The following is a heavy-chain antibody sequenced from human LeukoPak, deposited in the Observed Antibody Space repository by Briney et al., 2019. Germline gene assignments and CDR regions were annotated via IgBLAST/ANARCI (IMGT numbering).Heavy chain of an antibody. CDR1: GFTFSSYA. CDR3: AKASDTVTSRNYFDY. CDR2: ISGSGGST. D-gene: IGHD4-17*01. J-gene: IGHJ4*02. Sequence: GGSLRLSCAASGFTFSSYAMSWVRQAPGKGLEWVSAISGSGGSTYYADSVKGRFTISRDNSEKTLYLQMNSLRAEDTAVYYCAKASDTVTSRNYFDYWGQGTLVTVSS. V-gene: IGHV3-23*01.